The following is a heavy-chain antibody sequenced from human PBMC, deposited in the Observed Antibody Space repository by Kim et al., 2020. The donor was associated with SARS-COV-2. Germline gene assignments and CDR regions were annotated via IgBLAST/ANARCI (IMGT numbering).Heavy chain of an antibody. CDR2: INHSGST. J-gene: IGHJ6*02. CDR1: GGSFSGYY. V-gene: IGHV4-34*01. CDR3: ARGASSGWYRWPLDHDGMDV. D-gene: IGHD6-19*01. Sequence: SETLSLTCAVYGGSFSGYYWSWIRQPPGKGLEWIGEINHSGSTNYNPSLKSRVTISVDTSKNQFSLKLSSVTAADTAVYYCARGASSGWYRWPLDHDGMDVWGQGTTVTVSS.